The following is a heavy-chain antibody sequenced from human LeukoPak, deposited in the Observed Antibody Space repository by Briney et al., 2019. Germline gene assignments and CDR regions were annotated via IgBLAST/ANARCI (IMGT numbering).Heavy chain of an antibody. CDR1: GFTFSSYS. D-gene: IGHD3-22*01. J-gene: IGHJ4*02. V-gene: IGHV3-21*01. CDR3: ARDEMIVVVTAFYFDY. CDR2: ISSSSSYI. Sequence: GGSLRLSCAASGFTFSSYSMNWVRQAPGKGLEWVSSISSSSSYIYYADSVKGRFTISRDNAKNSLYLQMNSLRAEDTAVYYCARDEMIVVVTAFYFDYWGQGTLVTVSS.